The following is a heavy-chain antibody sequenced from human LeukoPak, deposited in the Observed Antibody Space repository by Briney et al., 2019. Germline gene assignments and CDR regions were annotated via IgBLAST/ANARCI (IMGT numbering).Heavy chain of an antibody. J-gene: IGHJ4*02. Sequence: GGSLRLSRAASGFTFNSYAMYWVRQAPGKGLEWVSGIFGSGGSAHYADSVKGRFTISRDNSKNTVYLQMDSLRVEDTAVYYCGKTTTGYSSGRYPGWPVDYWGQGTLVTVSS. CDR2: IFGSGGSA. D-gene: IGHD6-19*01. CDR3: GKTTTGYSSGRYPGWPVDY. V-gene: IGHV3-23*01. CDR1: GFTFNSYA.